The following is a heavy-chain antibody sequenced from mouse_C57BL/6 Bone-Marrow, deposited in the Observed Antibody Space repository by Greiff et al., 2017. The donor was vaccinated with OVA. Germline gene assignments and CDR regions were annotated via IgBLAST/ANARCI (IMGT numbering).Heavy chain of an antibody. J-gene: IGHJ1*03. Sequence: EVQGVESGGGLVKPGGSLKLSCAASGFTFSSYAMSWVRQPPEQRLEWVATISDGGSYTYYPDNVKGRFTISRDNAKNNLYLQMSHLKSEDTAMYYCAREGYYVPKYFDVWGTGTTVTVSS. V-gene: IGHV5-4*01. D-gene: IGHD2-3*01. CDR3: AREGYYVPKYFDV. CDR2: ISDGGSYT. CDR1: GFTFSSYA.